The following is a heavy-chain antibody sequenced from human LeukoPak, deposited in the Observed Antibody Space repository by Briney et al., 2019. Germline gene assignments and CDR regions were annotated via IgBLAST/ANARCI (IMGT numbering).Heavy chain of an antibody. CDR2: IYYSGST. CDR3: ARVRGVRGVISLFDY. CDR1: GGSLSGYY. D-gene: IGHD3-10*01. J-gene: IGHJ4*02. V-gene: IGHV4-59*12. Sequence: PSETLSLTCAVYGGSLSGYYWSWIRQPPGKGLEWIGYIYYSGSTNYNPSLKSRVTISVDTSKNQFSLKLSSVTAADTAVYYCARVRGVRGVISLFDYWGQGTLVTVSS.